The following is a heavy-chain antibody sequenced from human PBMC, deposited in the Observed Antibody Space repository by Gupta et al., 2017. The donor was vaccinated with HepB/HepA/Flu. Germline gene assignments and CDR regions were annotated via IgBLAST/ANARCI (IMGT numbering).Heavy chain of an antibody. V-gene: IGHV4-30-2*01. CDR3: ARAQAVWFGEDWFDP. J-gene: IGHJ5*02. D-gene: IGHD3-10*01. Sequence: QLQLQESGSGLVKPSQTLSLTCAVSGGSISSGGYSWSWIRQPPGKGLEWIGYIYHSGSTYYNPSLKSRVTISVDRSKNQFSLKLSSVTAADTAVYDGARAQAVWFGEDWFDPWGQGTRVTVSS. CDR2: IYHSGST. CDR1: GGSISSGGYS.